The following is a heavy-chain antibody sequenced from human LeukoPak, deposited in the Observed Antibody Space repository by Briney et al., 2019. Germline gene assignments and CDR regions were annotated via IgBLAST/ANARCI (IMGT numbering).Heavy chain of an antibody. J-gene: IGHJ4*02. V-gene: IGHV3-23*01. CDR3: VPRPDYPPLLDY. CDR1: GFSFSSYA. D-gene: IGHD4-11*01. Sequence: AGGSLRLSCAASGFSFSSYAMSWVRQAPGKGLEWVSSIGTDDSTFYAHSVKGRFTISRDNSKNTLYLQMNSLRAEDTAVYYCVPRPDYPPLLDYWGQGTLVTVSS. CDR2: IGTDDST.